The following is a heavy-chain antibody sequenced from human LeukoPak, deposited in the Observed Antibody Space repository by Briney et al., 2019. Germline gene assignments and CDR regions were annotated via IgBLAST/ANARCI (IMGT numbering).Heavy chain of an antibody. V-gene: IGHV1-2*02. J-gene: IGHJ4*02. Sequence: GASVKVSCKASGYIFVGYYIHWVRQAPGQGLEWMGWINPNSGGTNYAQSFQGRVTMSRDTSTSTVYMELSRLRSDDTAVYYCARAMGNFDYWGQGTLVTVSS. CDR1: GYIFVGYY. D-gene: IGHD3-10*01. CDR3: ARAMGNFDY. CDR2: INPNSGGT.